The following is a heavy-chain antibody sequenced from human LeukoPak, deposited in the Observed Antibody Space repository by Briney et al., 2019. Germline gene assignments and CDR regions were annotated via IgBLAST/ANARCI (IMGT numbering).Heavy chain of an antibody. J-gene: IGHJ3*02. D-gene: IGHD3-3*01. V-gene: IGHV3-20*04. CDR1: GFTFDDYG. Sequence: PGGSLRLSCAASGFTFDDYGMSWVRQAPGKGLEWVSGINWNGGSTGYADSVKGRFTISRDNAKNSLYLQMNSLRAEDTALYYCARDRYDFWSGYYTNAFDIWGQGTMVTVSS. CDR2: INWNGGST. CDR3: ARDRYDFWSGYYTNAFDI.